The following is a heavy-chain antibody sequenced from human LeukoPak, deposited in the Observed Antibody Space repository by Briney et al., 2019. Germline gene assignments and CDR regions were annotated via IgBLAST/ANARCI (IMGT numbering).Heavy chain of an antibody. CDR3: AREGVDYYDSSGYSFDY. Sequence: PGGSLRLSCAASGFTFRSYGIHWVRQAPGKGLEWVAVISFDGSSKYYADSVRGRFTISRDNSKNTLYLQMNSLRAEDTAVYYCAREGVDYYDSSGYSFDYWGQGTLVTVSS. D-gene: IGHD3-22*01. CDR1: GFTFRSYG. CDR2: ISFDGSSK. J-gene: IGHJ4*02. V-gene: IGHV3-30*03.